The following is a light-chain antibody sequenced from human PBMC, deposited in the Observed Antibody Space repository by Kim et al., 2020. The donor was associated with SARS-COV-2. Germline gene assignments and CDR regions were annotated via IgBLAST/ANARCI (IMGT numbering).Light chain of an antibody. CDR2: WAS. V-gene: IGKV4-1*01. CDR1: QSVLYSSNNKNY. J-gene: IGKJ2*01. Sequence: RANINCKSSQSVLYSSNNKNYLAWYQQKPGQPPKLLIYWASTRESGVPDRFSGSGSGTDFTLTISCLQAEDVAVYYCQQYYSTPYTFGQGTKLEI. CDR3: QQYYSTPYT.